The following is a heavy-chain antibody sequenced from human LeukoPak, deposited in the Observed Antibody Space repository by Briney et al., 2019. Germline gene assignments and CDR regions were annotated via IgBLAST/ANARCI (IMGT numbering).Heavy chain of an antibody. V-gene: IGHV3-7*03. CDR2: IKQDGSEK. CDR1: GFTLSNYW. CDR3: ARKAYGMDV. Sequence: GGSLRLSCAASGFTLSNYWMSWVRQAPGKGLEWVANIKQDGSEKYYVDSVKGRLTISRDDAKNSLYLQMISLRAEDTGFYDCARKAYGMDVWGKGTTVTVSS. J-gene: IGHJ6*04.